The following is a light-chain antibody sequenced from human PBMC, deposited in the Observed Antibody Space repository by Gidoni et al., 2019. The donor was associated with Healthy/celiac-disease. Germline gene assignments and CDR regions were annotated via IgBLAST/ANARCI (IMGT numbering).Light chain of an antibody. J-gene: IGKJ4*01. V-gene: IGKV1-39*01. CDR1: QSISSY. CDR2: AAS. Sequence: DIQMTQSPSSRSASVGDRVTITCRASQSISSYLNWYPQKPGKAPKLLIYAASSLQSGVPSRFSGSGSGTDFTLTISSLQPEDFATYYCQQSYSTPLAFGGGTKVEIK. CDR3: QQSYSTPLA.